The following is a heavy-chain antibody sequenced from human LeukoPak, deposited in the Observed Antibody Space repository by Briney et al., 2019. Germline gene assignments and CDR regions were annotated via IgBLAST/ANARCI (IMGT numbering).Heavy chain of an antibody. CDR3: ARVIAVAGTSDQ. V-gene: IGHV3-30*03. D-gene: IGHD6-19*01. Sequence: GGSLRLSCAASGFPFSDYGMYWVRQAPGKGLEWLAVISHDGSNKHYADSVKGRITISRDNSMNTLYLQMNSLTAEDTAVYYCARVIAVAGTSDQWGQGTMATVSS. J-gene: IGHJ3*01. CDR2: ISHDGSNK. CDR1: GFPFSDYG.